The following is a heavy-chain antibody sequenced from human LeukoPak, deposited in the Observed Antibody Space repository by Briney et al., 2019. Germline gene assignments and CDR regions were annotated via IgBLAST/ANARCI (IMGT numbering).Heavy chain of an antibody. Sequence: PGGSLRLSCAASGFTFSRYSMNWVRQAPGKGLAWVASISSTSTFIYSADSVKGRFTISRDTAKNSLFLQMNSLRAEDTAIYYCARDYFDSSDYPQTYYYCYMDVWGKGTTVTVSS. V-gene: IGHV3-21*01. CDR2: ISSTSTFI. J-gene: IGHJ6*03. CDR1: GFTFSRYS. CDR3: ARDYFDSSDYPQTYYYCYMDV. D-gene: IGHD3-22*01.